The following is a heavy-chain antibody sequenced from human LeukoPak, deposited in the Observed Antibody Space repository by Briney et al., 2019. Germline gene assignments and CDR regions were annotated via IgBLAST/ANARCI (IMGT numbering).Heavy chain of an antibody. CDR2: INSDGSST. V-gene: IGHV3-74*01. J-gene: IGHJ3*02. D-gene: IGHD3-3*01. CDR1: GITISSYW. Sequence: GGPLRLCCAAAGITISSYWMHVVRQAPGKRVVWVSRINSDGSSTSYADSVQGRFTVSRDNAKNTLYLQMNSLRAEDTAVYYCASARRWRGSAPHGAFDIWGQETMVTVPS. CDR3: ASARRWRGSAPHGAFDI.